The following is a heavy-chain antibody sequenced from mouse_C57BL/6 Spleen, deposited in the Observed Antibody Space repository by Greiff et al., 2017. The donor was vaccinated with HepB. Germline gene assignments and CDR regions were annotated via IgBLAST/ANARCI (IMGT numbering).Heavy chain of an antibody. Sequence: VQLQQSGAELVKPGASVKISCKASGYAFSSYWMNWVKQRPGKGLEWIGQIYPGDGDTNYNGKFKGKATLTADKSSSTAYMQLSSLTSEDSAVYLWARGYGSSSRYWYFDVWGTGTTVTVSS. V-gene: IGHV1-80*01. D-gene: IGHD1-1*01. CDR1: GYAFSSYW. CDR3: ARGYGSSSRYWYFDV. CDR2: IYPGDGDT. J-gene: IGHJ1*03.